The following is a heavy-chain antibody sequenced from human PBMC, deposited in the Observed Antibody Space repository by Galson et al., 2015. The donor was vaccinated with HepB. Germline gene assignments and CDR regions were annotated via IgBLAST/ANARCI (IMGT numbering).Heavy chain of an antibody. V-gene: IGHV1-69*13. CDR2: IIPIFGTA. Sequence: SVKVSCKVSGGTFSNYAISWVRQAPGQGLEWMGGIIPIFGTANYAQKFQGRVTITADESTSTAYMELSSLRSEDTAVYYCARDVDRRTMVRGVTSPGYYYYGMDVWGQGTTVTVSS. CDR1: GGTFSNYA. CDR3: ARDVDRRTMVRGVTSPGYYYYGMDV. J-gene: IGHJ6*02. D-gene: IGHD3-10*01.